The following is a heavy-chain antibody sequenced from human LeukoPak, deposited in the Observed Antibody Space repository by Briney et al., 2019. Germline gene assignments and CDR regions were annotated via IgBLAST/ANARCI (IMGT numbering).Heavy chain of an antibody. D-gene: IGHD4-17*01. CDR1: GGSISSGGYY. V-gene: IGHV4-31*03. CDR3: ARGYGDYGSLFDY. J-gene: IGHJ4*02. CDR2: LYYSGST. Sequence: SETLSLTCTVSGGSISSGGYYWSWIRQHPGKGLEWIGYLYYSGSTYYNPSLKSRVTISVDTSKNQFSLKLSSVTAADTAVYYCARGYGDYGSLFDYWGQGTLVTVSS.